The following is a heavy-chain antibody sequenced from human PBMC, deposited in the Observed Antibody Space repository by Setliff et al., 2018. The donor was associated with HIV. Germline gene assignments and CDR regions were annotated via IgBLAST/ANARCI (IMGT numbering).Heavy chain of an antibody. CDR2: IITSLGGVT. V-gene: IGHV1-69*10. D-gene: IGHD4-17*01. J-gene: IGHJ4*02. CDR3: AGLYGDHGGGY. CDR1: GGSFNTYS. Sequence: GASVKVSCKTSGGSFNTYSVSWVRQAPGQGLEWMGGIITSLGGVTKYAQKFQGRVTITADGSTDTVYMELSSLKFEDTALYYCAGLYGDHGGGYWGQGTLVTVSS.